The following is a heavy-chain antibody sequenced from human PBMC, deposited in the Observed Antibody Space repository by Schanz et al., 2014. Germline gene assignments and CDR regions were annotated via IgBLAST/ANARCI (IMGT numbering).Heavy chain of an antibody. D-gene: IGHD2-15*01. CDR2: IKQDGSEK. CDR3: AREDCIATSCYFRY. CDR1: GFTFSDYY. V-gene: IGHV3-7*01. J-gene: IGHJ1*01. Sequence: VQLVDSGGGLVKPGGSLRLSCAASGFTFSDYYMSWIRQAPGKGLEWVANIKQDGSEKYYVDSVKGRFTISRDNAKNSLFLQMNSLSAEDTAVYYCAREDCIATSCYFRYWGQGTLVTVSS.